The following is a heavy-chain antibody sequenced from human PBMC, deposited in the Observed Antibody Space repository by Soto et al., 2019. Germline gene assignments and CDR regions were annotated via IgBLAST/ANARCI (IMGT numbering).Heavy chain of an antibody. Sequence: QVQLVESGGGEVQPGRSLTISCAASGFTFNTYAMHWVLQTPGKGLEWVAVISYDGTNKFYSDSVKGRFTISRDNFKNTLTLQMNSLRADDTAVYSCAKDLQSYADYDYYCYGMDVWGLGTKVTVSS. CDR3: AKDLQSYADYDYYCYGMDV. J-gene: IGHJ6*02. V-gene: IGHV3-30*18. D-gene: IGHD4-17*01. CDR1: GFTFNTYA. CDR2: ISYDGTNK.